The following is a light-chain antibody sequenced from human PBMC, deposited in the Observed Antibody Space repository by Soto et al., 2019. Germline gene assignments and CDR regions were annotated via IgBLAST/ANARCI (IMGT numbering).Light chain of an antibody. J-gene: IGKJ4*01. CDR1: QSVSSN. CDR3: QQRASWPLT. Sequence: EIVLTQSPATLSLSPGERATLSCRASQSVSSNLAWYQRKPGQAPRLLIYDASNRATGIPARFSGSGSGTDFTLTISSLEPEDFAVYYCQQRASWPLTFGGGTKLEIK. CDR2: DAS. V-gene: IGKV3-11*01.